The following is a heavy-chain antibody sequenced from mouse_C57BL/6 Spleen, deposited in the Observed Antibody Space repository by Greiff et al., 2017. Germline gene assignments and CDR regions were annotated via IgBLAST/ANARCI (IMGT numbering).Heavy chain of an antibody. D-gene: IGHD1-1*01. J-gene: IGHJ1*03. Sequence: VQLQQSGAELVKPGASVTISCKASGYAFSSYWMNWVKQRPGRGLEWIGQIYPGDGDTNYNGKFKGKATLTADKSSSTAYVQLSSLTSEDSAVYFCARAYYYGSSRWYFDVWGTGTTVTVSS. V-gene: IGHV1-80*01. CDR2: IYPGDGDT. CDR3: ARAYYYGSSRWYFDV. CDR1: GYAFSSYW.